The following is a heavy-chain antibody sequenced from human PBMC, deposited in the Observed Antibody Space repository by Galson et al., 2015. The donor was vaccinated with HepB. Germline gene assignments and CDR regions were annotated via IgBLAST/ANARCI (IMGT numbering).Heavy chain of an antibody. D-gene: IGHD3-3*01. J-gene: IGHJ4*02. V-gene: IGHV3-74*01. CDR3: ARGGWGHSGGGFL. CDR1: GFTFSSYW. CDR2: INSDGSST. Sequence: SLRLSCAASGFTFSSYWMHWVRQAPGKGLVWVSRINSDGSSTSYADSVKGRFTISRDNAKNTLYLQMNSLRAEDTAVYYCARGGWGHSGGGFLWGQGTLVTVSS.